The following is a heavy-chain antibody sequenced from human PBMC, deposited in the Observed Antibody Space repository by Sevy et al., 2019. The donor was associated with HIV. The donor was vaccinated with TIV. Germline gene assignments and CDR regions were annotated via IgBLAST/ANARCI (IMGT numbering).Heavy chain of an antibody. CDR2: VYYSGNT. V-gene: IGHV4-59*01. D-gene: IGHD6-19*01. CDR3: ARDPIAEAPYFDN. J-gene: IGHJ4*02. Sequence: SETLSLTCSVSGGSISSYYCSWIRQSPGKGLEWIGYVYYSGNTNYNPSLKSRVTISVDTSKNQFSLKLRSVTAADTAVYYCARDPIAEAPYFDNWDQGILVTVSS. CDR1: GGSISSYY.